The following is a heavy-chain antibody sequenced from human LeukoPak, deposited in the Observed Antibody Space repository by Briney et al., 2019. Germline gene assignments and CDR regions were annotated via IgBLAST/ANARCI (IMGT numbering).Heavy chain of an antibody. J-gene: IGHJ3*02. D-gene: IGHD2-15*01. V-gene: IGHV4-59*08. CDR2: IYYSGST. CDR1: GGSISSYY. CDR3: ARRDDCSGGSCYSSCAFDI. Sequence: SETLSLTCTVSGGSISSYYWSWIRQPPGKGLEWIGYIYYSGSTTYNPSLKSRVTISVDTSKNQFSLKLSSVTAADTAVYYCARRDDCSGGSCYSSCAFDIWGQGTMVIVSS.